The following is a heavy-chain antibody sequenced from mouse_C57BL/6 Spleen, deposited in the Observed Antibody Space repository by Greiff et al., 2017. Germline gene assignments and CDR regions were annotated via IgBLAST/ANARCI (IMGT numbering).Heavy chain of an antibody. D-gene: IGHD2-2*01. J-gene: IGHJ3*01. Sequence: EVMLVESGGGLVRPGGSLKLSCAASGFTFSDYYMYWVRQTPEKRLEWVAYISNGGGSTYYPDTVKGRFTISRDNAKNTLYLQMSRLKSEDTAMYYCARQEGYDGAWFAYWGQGTLVTVSA. CDR2: ISNGGGST. CDR3: ARQEGYDGAWFAY. V-gene: IGHV5-12*01. CDR1: GFTFSDYY.